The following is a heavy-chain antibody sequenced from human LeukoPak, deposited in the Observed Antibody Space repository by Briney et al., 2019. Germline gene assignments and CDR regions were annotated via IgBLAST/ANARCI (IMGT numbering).Heavy chain of an antibody. CDR2: IYYSGST. Sequence: SETLSLTCAVYGGSFSGYYWSWIRQPPGKGLEWIGYIYYSGSTYYNPSLKSRVTISVDTSKNQFSLKLSSVTAADTAVYYCARVGTAGDFTYLDYWGQGTLVTVSS. D-gene: IGHD3-3*01. CDR3: ARVGTAGDFTYLDY. V-gene: IGHV4-30-4*08. CDR1: GGSFSGYY. J-gene: IGHJ4*02.